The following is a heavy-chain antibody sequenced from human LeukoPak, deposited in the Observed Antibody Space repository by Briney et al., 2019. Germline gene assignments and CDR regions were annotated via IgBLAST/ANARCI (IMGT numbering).Heavy chain of an antibody. Sequence: PGGSLRLSCAASGFTFSSYAMHWVRQAPGKGLEWVAVISYDGSNKYYADSVKGRLTISRDNSKNTLYLQMNSLRAEDTAVYYCARGSHAGTEYYYYYMDVWGKGTTVAVSS. J-gene: IGHJ6*03. CDR3: ARGSHAGTEYYYYYMDV. D-gene: IGHD1-14*01. CDR1: GFTFSSYA. CDR2: ISYDGSNK. V-gene: IGHV3-30*04.